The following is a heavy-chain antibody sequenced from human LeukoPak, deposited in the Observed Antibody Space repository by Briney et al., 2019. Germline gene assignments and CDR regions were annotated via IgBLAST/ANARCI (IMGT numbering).Heavy chain of an antibody. J-gene: IGHJ5*02. Sequence: PSETLSLTCTVSGGSISSFYWSWIRQPPGKGLEWIGYIYYSGSTNYNPSLKSRVTISVDTSKNQFSLKLSSVTAADTAVYYCARHGTSGSNLNWFDPWGQGTLVTVSS. CDR2: IYYSGST. CDR1: GGSISSFY. CDR3: ARHGTSGSNLNWFDP. V-gene: IGHV4-59*01. D-gene: IGHD1-1*01.